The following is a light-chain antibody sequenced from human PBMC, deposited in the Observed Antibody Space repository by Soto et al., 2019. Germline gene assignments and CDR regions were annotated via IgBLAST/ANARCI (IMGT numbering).Light chain of an antibody. J-gene: IGLJ3*02. CDR3: ATGDDSLNGPV. V-gene: IGLV1-44*01. CDR1: SSNIGSNT. CDR2: SSN. Sequence: QSVLTQPPSASGTPGQRVTISCSGSSSNIGSNTVNWYQQLPGTAPKLLIYSSNQRPSGVPDRFSGSKSGTSASLAISGLQSEDEADYFCATGDDSLNGPVFGGGT.